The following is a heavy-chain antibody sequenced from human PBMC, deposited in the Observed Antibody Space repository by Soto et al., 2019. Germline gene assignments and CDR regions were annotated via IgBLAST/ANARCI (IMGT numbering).Heavy chain of an antibody. D-gene: IGHD3-16*01. CDR3: ARLKKDYAEA. CDR2: INAGNGNT. V-gene: IGHV1-3*01. J-gene: IGHJ5*02. CDR1: GYTFTSYA. Sequence: GASVKVSCKASGYTFTSYAMHWVRQAPGQRLEWMGWINAGNGNTKYSQKFQGRVTMTRNTSVSTAYMELSSLRSEDTAVYYCARLKKDYAEAWGQGTLVTVSS.